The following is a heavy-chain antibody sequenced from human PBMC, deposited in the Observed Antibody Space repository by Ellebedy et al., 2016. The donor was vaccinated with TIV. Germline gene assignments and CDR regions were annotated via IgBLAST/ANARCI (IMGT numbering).Heavy chain of an antibody. CDR3: ARDRGAAADPFFDY. V-gene: IGHV3-48*02. CDR2: ISSSSSTI. CDR1: GFTFSSYS. D-gene: IGHD6-13*01. J-gene: IGHJ4*02. Sequence: GGFLRLSXAASGFTFSSYSMNWVRQAPGKGLEWVSYISSSSSTIYYAGSVKGRFTISRDNAKNSLYLQMNSLRDEDTAVYYCARDRGAAADPFFDYWGQGTLVTVSS.